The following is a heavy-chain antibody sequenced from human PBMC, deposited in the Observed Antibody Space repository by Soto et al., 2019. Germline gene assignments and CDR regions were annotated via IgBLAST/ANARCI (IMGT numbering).Heavy chain of an antibody. CDR2: INPRGGST. J-gene: IGHJ4*02. D-gene: IGHD1-26*01. CDR3: ARATYSGSFGSDY. V-gene: IGHV1-46*01. CDR1: GYTLTSCY. Sequence: ASVKVSCKASGYTLTSCYMHWVRQAPGQGLEWMGIINPRGGSTSYAQNFQGRVTMTRDTSTSTVYMELSSLRSEDTAVYYCARATYSGSFGSDYWGQGTLVTVSS.